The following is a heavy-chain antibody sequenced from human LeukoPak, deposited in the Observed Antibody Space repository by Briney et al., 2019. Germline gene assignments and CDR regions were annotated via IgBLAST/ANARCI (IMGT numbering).Heavy chain of an antibody. CDR2: ISSSGSTK. Sequence: GGSLRLSCEASGFTFNSYEMNWVRQAPGKGLEWISYISSSGSTKYYAESVEGRFTISRENAKTTLYLQMNSLRAEDTAIYYCARDGLVNSLDHWGQGTPVNVSS. D-gene: IGHD3/OR15-3a*01. V-gene: IGHV3-48*03. CDR1: GFTFNSYE. CDR3: ARDGLVNSLDH. J-gene: IGHJ5*02.